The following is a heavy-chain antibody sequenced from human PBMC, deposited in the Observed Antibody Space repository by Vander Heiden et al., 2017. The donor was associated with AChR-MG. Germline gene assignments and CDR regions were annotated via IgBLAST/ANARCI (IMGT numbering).Heavy chain of an antibody. CDR3: ARVDTAMVRGHWFDP. D-gene: IGHD5-18*01. V-gene: IGHV1-2*06. J-gene: IGHJ5*02. CDR1: GYTFTGYY. Sequence: QVQLVQSGAEVKKPGASVKVSCKASGYTFTGYYMHWVRQAPGQGLEWMGRINPNSGGTNYAQKFQGRVTMTRDTSISTAYMELSRLRSDDTAVYYCARVDTAMVRGHWFDPWGQGTLVTVSS. CDR2: INPNSGGT.